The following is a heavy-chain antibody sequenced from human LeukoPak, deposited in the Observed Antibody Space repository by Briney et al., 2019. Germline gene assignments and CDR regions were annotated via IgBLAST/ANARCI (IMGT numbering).Heavy chain of an antibody. CDR1: GGSLSSSGHW. V-gene: IGHV4-39*01. D-gene: IGHD6-19*01. CDR2: IHYSGKV. CDR3: ARQSGDQSSAWYFDA. Sequence: SETLSLTCTVSGGSLSSSGHWWVWIRQPPGKGLEWIGSIHYSGKVYYNPSLKSRVTTSVDTSTDQFFLRLSSAAAADTAIYYCARQSGDQSSAWYFDAWGQGTLVTVSS. J-gene: IGHJ4*02.